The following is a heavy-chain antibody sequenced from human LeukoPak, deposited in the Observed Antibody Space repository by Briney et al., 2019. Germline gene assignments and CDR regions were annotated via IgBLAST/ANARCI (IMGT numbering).Heavy chain of an antibody. CDR3: AKVVGRYFDWLRSWFDP. D-gene: IGHD3-9*01. CDR1: GFTFSNYA. CDR2: INDGVGRT. V-gene: IGHV3-23*01. Sequence: SGGSLRLSCSASGFTFSNYAMSWVRQAPGRGLEWVSCINDGVGRTFYADAVRGRFTISRDNSQNTLYLQMNSLRAEDTAVYYCAKVVGRYFDWLRSWFDPWGQGTLVTVSS. J-gene: IGHJ5*02.